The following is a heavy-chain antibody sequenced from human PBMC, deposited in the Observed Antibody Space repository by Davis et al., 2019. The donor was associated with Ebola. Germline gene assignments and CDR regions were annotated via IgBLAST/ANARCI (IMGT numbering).Heavy chain of an antibody. V-gene: IGHV5-51*01. CDR3: ARHRYSSNWYDGMDV. D-gene: IGHD6-13*01. CDR1: GYTFATYW. CDR2: IYPGDSDT. J-gene: IGHJ6*02. Sequence: GESLKISCKGFGYTFATYWIGWVRQMPGKGLEWMGIIYPGDSDTRYNPSFQGQVTISADKSISTAYLQWSSLKASDTAIYYCARHRYSSNWYDGMDVWGQGTTVTVSS.